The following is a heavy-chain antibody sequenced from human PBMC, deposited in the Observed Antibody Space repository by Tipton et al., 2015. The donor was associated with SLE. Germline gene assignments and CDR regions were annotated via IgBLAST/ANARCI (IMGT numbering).Heavy chain of an antibody. J-gene: IGHJ4*02. V-gene: IGHV3-15*01. CDR3: TTDMGYSSSAFDY. Sequence: SLRLSCAASGFTFSSYSMNWVRQAPGKGLEWVGRIKSKTDGGTTDYAAPVKGRFTISRDDSKNTLYLQMNSLKTEDTAVYYCTTDMGYSSSAFDYWGQGTLVTVSS. D-gene: IGHD6-13*01. CDR2: IKSKTDGGTT. CDR1: GFTFSSYS.